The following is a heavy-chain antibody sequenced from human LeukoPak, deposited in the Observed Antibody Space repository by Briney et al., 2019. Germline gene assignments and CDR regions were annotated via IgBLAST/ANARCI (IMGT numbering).Heavy chain of an antibody. CDR2: IYWNDDK. CDR1: GFSLSTGGAG. J-gene: IGHJ4*02. CDR3: VQRGGY. Sequence: SGLTLVNPTQTLTLTCTFSGFSLSTGGAGVGWFRQPPGKALEWLALIYWNDDKRYSPSLKSRLTITKDTSKNQVVLIMTNMDPVDTATYYCVQRGGYWGQGTLVTVSS. D-gene: IGHD1-26*01. V-gene: IGHV2-5*01.